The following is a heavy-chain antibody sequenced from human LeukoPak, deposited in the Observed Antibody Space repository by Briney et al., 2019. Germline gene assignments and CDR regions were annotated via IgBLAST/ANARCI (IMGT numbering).Heavy chain of an antibody. CDR2: ISSSSSTI. CDR3: ARDWGGSGYYKGNFDY. V-gene: IGHV3-48*01. Sequence: GGSLRLSCAASGFTFSSYRMNWVRQAPGKGLEWVSYISSSSSTIYYADSVKGRFTISRDNAKNSLYLQMNSLRAEDTAVYYCARDWGGSGYYKGNFDYWGQGTLVTVSS. J-gene: IGHJ4*02. CDR1: GFTFSSYR. D-gene: IGHD5-12*01.